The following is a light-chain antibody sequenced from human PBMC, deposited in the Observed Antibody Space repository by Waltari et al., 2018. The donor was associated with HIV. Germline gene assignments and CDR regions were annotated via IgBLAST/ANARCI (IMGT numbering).Light chain of an antibody. Sequence: QSALTQPRSVSGSPGQSVTISCTGTSSDVGAYNYVSWYQHHSGKAPKLMIYDVSKRPSGIPDRFSGSKSGNTASLTISGLQAEDESDYYCGSYAGTYSWVFGGGTKLTVL. J-gene: IGLJ3*02. CDR1: SSDVGAYNY. V-gene: IGLV2-11*01. CDR2: DVS. CDR3: GSYAGTYSWV.